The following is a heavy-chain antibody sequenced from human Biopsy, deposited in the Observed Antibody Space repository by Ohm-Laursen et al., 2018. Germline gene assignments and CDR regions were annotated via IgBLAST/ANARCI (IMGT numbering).Heavy chain of an antibody. CDR1: GDSIARYY. Sequence: SDTLSLTCTVSGDSIARYYWTWIRQPPGQGLEYIGFIYSGGNTNYNPSLQNRVTMSVDTSKNQFSLKLSSVIAADTAVYYCARGRRTSGWPYFANWGQGTLVIVSS. CDR2: IYSGGNT. V-gene: IGHV4-59*07. D-gene: IGHD6-19*01. CDR3: ARGRRTSGWPYFAN. J-gene: IGHJ4*02.